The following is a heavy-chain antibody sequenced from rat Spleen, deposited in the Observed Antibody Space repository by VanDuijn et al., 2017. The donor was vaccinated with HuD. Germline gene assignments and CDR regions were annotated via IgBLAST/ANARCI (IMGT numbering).Heavy chain of an antibody. CDR3: TRDSSSLYYYDGSYSHY. D-gene: IGHD1-12*02. CDR1: GFIFSNYG. V-gene: IGHV5-19*01. Sequence: EVQLVESGGGLVQPGRSLKLSCAASGFIFSNYGMHWIRQAPTKGPEWVAAISQSGGSTYYRDSVKGRFTISRDNGKRTLYLQMNSLRSEDTATYYCTRDSSSLYYYDGSYSHYWGQGVMVTVSS. J-gene: IGHJ2*01. CDR2: ISQSGGST.